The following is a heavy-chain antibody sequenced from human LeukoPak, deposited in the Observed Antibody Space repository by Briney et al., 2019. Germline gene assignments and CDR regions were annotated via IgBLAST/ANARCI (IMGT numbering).Heavy chain of an antibody. CDR2: FSTSGST. J-gene: IGHJ3*01. D-gene: IGHD3-16*02. Sequence: SETLALTCTVSGGSISTSYWNWIRQPPGKGLEWIGYFSTSGSTNYNPSLQSRVTISVDTSKNLFSLRLSSVTAADTAVYHCARHGRAVWGSHPTKAFDLWGPGTMVTVSS. V-gene: IGHV4-4*08. CDR3: ARHGRAVWGSHPTKAFDL. CDR1: GGSISTSY.